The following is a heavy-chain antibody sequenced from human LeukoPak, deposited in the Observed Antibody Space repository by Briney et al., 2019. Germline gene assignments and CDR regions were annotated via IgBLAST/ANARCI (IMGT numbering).Heavy chain of an antibody. CDR2: ISGSGGST. Sequence: GGSLRLSCAASGFTFSSYAMSWVRQAPGKGLEWVSAISGSGGSTYYADSVKARFTISRDNSKNTLYLQMNSLRAEDTAVYYCAKDSGYCTNGVGYSFDYWGQGTLVTVSS. CDR1: GFTFSSYA. D-gene: IGHD2-8*01. V-gene: IGHV3-23*01. CDR3: AKDSGYCTNGVGYSFDY. J-gene: IGHJ4*02.